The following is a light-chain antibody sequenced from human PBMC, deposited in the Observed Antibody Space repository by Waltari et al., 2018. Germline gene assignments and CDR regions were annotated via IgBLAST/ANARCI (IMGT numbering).Light chain of an antibody. CDR1: QSIGSS. Sequence: DIQMTQSPSTLSASVGDRVTITCRASQSIGSSLAWYQQKPGKAPKVVIYEASSLESGVPSRFSGSGSGTEFTLTISSLQPDDFATYYCQQCNSYLLTFGGGTRAEMK. J-gene: IGKJ4*01. CDR3: QQCNSYLLT. V-gene: IGKV1-5*03. CDR2: EAS.